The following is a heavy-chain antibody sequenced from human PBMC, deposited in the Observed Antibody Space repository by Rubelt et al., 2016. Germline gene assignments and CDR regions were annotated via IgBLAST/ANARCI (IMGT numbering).Heavy chain of an antibody. V-gene: IGHV4-39*07. CDR1: GGSISSSSYY. CDR3: ARGWGVGATRGVAFDI. CDR2: IYYSGST. Sequence: QLQLQESGPGLVKPSETLSLTCTVSGGSISSSSYYWGWIRQPPGKGLEWIGSIYYSGSTNYNPSLKSRVTISVDTCKNQFSLKLSSVTAADTAVYYCARGWGVGATRGVAFDIWGQGTMVTVSS. D-gene: IGHD1-26*01. J-gene: IGHJ3*02.